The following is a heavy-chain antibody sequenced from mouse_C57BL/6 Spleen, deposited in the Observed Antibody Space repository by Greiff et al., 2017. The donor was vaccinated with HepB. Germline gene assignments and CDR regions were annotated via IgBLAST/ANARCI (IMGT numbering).Heavy chain of an antibody. D-gene: IGHD1-1*01. V-gene: IGHV5-17*01. CDR3: ARWRVVAFDY. CDR2: ISSGSSTI. J-gene: IGHJ2*01. Sequence: EVKLMESGGGLVKPGGSLKLSCAASGFTLSDYGMHWVRQAPEKGLEWVAYISSGSSTIYYADTVKGRFTISRDNAKNTLFLQMTSLRSEDTAMYYCARWRVVAFDYWGQGTTLTVSS. CDR1: GFTLSDYG.